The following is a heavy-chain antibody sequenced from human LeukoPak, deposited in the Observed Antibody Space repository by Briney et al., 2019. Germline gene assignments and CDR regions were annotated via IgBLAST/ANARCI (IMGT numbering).Heavy chain of an antibody. CDR2: IYSGGST. Sequence: QAGGSLRLSCTVSGFTVSSDSMSWVRQAPGKGLGWVSFIYSGGSTHYSDSVKGRFTISRDNSKNTLYLQMNSLRAEDTAVYYCARRAGAYSHPYDYWGQGTLVTVSS. J-gene: IGHJ4*02. V-gene: IGHV3-53*01. D-gene: IGHD4/OR15-4a*01. CDR3: ARRAGAYSHPYDY. CDR1: GFTVSSDS.